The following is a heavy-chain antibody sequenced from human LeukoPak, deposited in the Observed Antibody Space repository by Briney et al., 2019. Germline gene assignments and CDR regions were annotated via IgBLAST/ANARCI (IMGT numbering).Heavy chain of an antibody. J-gene: IGHJ5*02. Sequence: GGSLRLSCAASGFTFSSYGIHWVRQAPGKGLEWVAFIRYDGSNKYYADSVKGRFTISRDNSKNTLHLQMDSLRPDDTAVYYCVKGLRQWLVLPNWFDPWGQGTLVIVSS. CDR1: GFTFSSYG. CDR2: IRYDGSNK. V-gene: IGHV3-30*02. CDR3: VKGLRQWLVLPNWFDP. D-gene: IGHD6-19*01.